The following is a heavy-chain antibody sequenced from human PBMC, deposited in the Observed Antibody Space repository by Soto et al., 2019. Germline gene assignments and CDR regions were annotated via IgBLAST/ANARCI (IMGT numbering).Heavy chain of an antibody. CDR1: GFTFSSYG. D-gene: IGHD5-18*01. CDR2: IWYDGSNK. CDR3: ANLGYSYGRQPYYYYGMDV. V-gene: IGHV3-33*06. J-gene: IGHJ6*02. Sequence: VGSLRLSCAASGFTFSSYGMHWVRQAPGKGLEWVAVIWYDGSNKYYADSVKGRFTISRDNSKNTLYLQMNSLRAEDTAVYYCANLGYSYGRQPYYYYGMDVWGQGTTVTSP.